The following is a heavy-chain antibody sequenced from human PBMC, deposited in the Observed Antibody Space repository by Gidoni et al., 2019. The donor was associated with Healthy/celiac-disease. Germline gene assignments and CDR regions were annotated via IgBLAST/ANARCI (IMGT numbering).Heavy chain of an antibody. Sequence: QVQLVQSGAEVKKPGASVTVSCKASGYTFTSYYMHWVRQAPGQGLEWMGIINPSGGSTSYAQKFQGRVTMTRDTSTSTVYMELSSLRSEDTAVCYCASHTSSPNAFDIWGQGTMVTVSS. CDR3: ASHTSSPNAFDI. J-gene: IGHJ3*02. D-gene: IGHD2-2*01. CDR1: GYTFTSYY. V-gene: IGHV1-46*01. CDR2: INPSGGST.